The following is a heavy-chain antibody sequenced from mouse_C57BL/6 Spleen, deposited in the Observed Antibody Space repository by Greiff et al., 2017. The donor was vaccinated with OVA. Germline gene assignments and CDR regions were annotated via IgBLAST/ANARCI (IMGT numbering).Heavy chain of an antibody. V-gene: IGHV1-69*01. CDR2: IDPSDSYT. J-gene: IGHJ2*01. CDR1: GYTFTSYW. CDR3: ARSRGLGPFDY. Sequence: VQLQQPGAELVMPGASVKLSCKASGYTFTSYWMHWVKQRPGQGLEWIGEIDPSDSYTNYNQKFKGKSTLTVDKSSSTAYMQLSSLTSEDSAVYYCARSRGLGPFDYWGQGTTRTVSS. D-gene: IGHD4-1*01.